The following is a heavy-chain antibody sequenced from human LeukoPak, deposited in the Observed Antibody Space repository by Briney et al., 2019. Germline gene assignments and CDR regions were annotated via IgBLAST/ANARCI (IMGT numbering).Heavy chain of an antibody. Sequence: SETLSLTCTVSGGSISSYYWGWIRQPPGKGLEWIGSIYYSGSTYYNPSLKSRVTISVDTSKNQFSLKLSSVTAADTAVYYCARKYSSGWYEPPTHRKYFDYWGQGTLVTVSS. D-gene: IGHD6-19*01. CDR1: GGSISSYY. V-gene: IGHV4-39*07. J-gene: IGHJ4*02. CDR3: ARKYSSGWYEPPTHRKYFDY. CDR2: IYYSGST.